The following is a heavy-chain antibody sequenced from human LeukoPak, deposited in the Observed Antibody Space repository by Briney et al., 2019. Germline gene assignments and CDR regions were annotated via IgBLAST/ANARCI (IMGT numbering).Heavy chain of an antibody. D-gene: IGHD6-19*01. CDR1: GYTFTSYY. CDR3: ASEQWPVPFDY. Sequence: GASVTVSCKASGYTFTSYYMHWVRQAPRQGLEWMGIINPSGGSTSYAQKFQGRVTMTRDTSTSTVYMELSSLKSEDTAVYYCASEQWPVPFDYWGQGTLVTVSS. J-gene: IGHJ4*02. CDR2: INPSGGST. V-gene: IGHV1-46*01.